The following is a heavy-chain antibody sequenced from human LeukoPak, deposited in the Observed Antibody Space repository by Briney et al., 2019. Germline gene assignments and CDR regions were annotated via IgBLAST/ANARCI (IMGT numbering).Heavy chain of an antibody. V-gene: IGHV1-18*01. D-gene: IGHD2-15*01. CDR2: ISAYNGNT. Sequence: GASVKVSCKASGYTFTSYGISWVRQAPGQGLEWMAWISAYNGNTNYAQKLQDRVTMTTDTSTSTAYIELRSLRSDDTAVYYCARVGYCSGGSCPYNWFDPWGQGTLVTVSS. CDR3: ARVGYCSGGSCPYNWFDP. CDR1: GYTFTSYG. J-gene: IGHJ5*02.